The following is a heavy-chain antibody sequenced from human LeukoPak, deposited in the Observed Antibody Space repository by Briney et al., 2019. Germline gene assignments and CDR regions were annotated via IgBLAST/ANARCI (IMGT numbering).Heavy chain of an antibody. V-gene: IGHV4-34*01. D-gene: IGHD6-25*01. CDR3: ARVLTAAGLDF. CDR1: GGSFSGYY. CDR2: INHSGST. Sequence: PSETLSLTCAVYGGSFSGYYWSWIRQPPGKGLEWIGEINHSGSTNYNPSLKSRVTISVDTSKNQFSLKVNSVTAADTAFYFCARVLTAAGLDFWGQGVLVSISS. J-gene: IGHJ4*02.